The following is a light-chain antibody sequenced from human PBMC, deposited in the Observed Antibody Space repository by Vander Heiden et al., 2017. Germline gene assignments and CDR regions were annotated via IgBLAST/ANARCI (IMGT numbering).Light chain of an antibody. J-gene: IGLJ3*02. CDR2: ADD. CDR1: SSNIGKKY. V-gene: IGLV1-47*01. CDR3: GVWDDSLNVWV. Sequence: QSVLTQSPSASATPGQRVTLPCSGSSSNIGKKYVYWFQQLPGLAPKTVISADDERPSGVPDRFSGSKSGTSASLAISGVRSDDEAVYYCGVWDDSLNVWVFGGGTRLTVL.